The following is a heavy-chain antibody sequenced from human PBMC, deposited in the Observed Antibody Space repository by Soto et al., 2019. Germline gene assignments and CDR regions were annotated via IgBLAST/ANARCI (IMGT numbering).Heavy chain of an antibody. D-gene: IGHD7-27*01. V-gene: IGHV3-48*02. Sequence: EVQLVESGGGLVQPGGSLRLSCAASGFTFSSYSMNWVRQAPGKGLEWVSYISSSSSTIYYADSVKGRFTISRDNAKNSLYLQMNSLRDEDTAVYYCARGNWGPYYYYGMDVWGQGTMVTVSS. CDR3: ARGNWGPYYYYGMDV. CDR1: GFTFSSYS. CDR2: ISSSSSTI. J-gene: IGHJ6*02.